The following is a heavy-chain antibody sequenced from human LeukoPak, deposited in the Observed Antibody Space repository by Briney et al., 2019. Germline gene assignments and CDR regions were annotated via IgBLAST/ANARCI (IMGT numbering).Heavy chain of an antibody. D-gene: IGHD4-17*01. CDR1: GGSFSGYY. V-gene: IGHV4-34*01. CDR3: ARGTMTTVTYYFDY. J-gene: IGHJ4*02. Sequence: SETLSLTCAVYGGSFSGYYWSWIRQPPGEGLEWIGEINHSGSTNYNPSLKSRVTISVDTSKNQFSLKLSSVTAADTAVYYCARGTMTTVTYYFDYWGQGTLVTVSS. CDR2: INHSGST.